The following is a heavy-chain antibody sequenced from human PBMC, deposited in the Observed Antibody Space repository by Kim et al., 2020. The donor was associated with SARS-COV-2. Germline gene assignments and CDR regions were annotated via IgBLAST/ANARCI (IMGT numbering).Heavy chain of an antibody. CDR3: ARRAGGQWLEDY. J-gene: IGHJ4*02. Sequence: NYAQKFRCRVTMTRDTSISTAYMELSRLRSDDTAVYYCARRAGGQWLEDYWGQGTLVTVSS. D-gene: IGHD6-19*01. V-gene: IGHV1-2*02.